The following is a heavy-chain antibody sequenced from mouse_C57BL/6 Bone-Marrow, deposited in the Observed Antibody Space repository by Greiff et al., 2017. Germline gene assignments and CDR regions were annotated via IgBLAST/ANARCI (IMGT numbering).Heavy chain of an antibody. J-gene: IGHJ2*01. Sequence: VKLMESGAELARPGASVKLSCKASGYTFTSYGISWVKQRTGQGLEWIGEIYPRSGNTYYNEKFKGKATLTADKSSSTAYMELRSLTSEDSAVYFCARRGGSILYYFDYWGQGTTLTVSS. V-gene: IGHV1-81*01. D-gene: IGHD1-1*01. CDR1: GYTFTSYG. CDR2: IYPRSGNT. CDR3: ARRGGSILYYFDY.